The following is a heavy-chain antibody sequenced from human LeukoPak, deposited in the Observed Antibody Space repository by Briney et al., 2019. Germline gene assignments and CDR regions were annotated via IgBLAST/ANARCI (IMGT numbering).Heavy chain of an antibody. Sequence: PGGSLRLSCAASGFTFSSYSMNWVRQAPGKGLEWVSSISSSSSYIYYADSVKGRFTISRDNAKNSLYLQMNSLRAEDTAVYYCARSGRRDVDTAAFDIWGQGTMVTVSS. V-gene: IGHV3-21*01. CDR2: ISSSSSYI. J-gene: IGHJ3*02. CDR3: ARSGRRDVDTAAFDI. CDR1: GFTFSSYS. D-gene: IGHD5-18*01.